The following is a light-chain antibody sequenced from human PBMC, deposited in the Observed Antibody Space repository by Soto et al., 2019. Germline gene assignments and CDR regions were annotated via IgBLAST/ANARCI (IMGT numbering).Light chain of an antibody. Sequence: DIQMTQSPSTLSASVGDRVTITCRASQSISTWLAWYQQKPGKAPKLLIYDASSLDSGGPSRFSGFGSGTEFTLTISSLQPDDFATYYCQQYNAYSPYSFGQGTKLEIK. CDR2: DAS. V-gene: IGKV1-5*01. CDR1: QSISTW. J-gene: IGKJ2*03. CDR3: QQYNAYSPYS.